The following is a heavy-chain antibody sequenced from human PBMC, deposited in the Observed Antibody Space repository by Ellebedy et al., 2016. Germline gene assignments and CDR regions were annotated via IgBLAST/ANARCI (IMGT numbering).Heavy chain of an antibody. CDR1: GFTFSSYA. D-gene: IGHD2-2*01. J-gene: IGHJ6*02. CDR3: ARGTSLDGSTYYNGMDV. V-gene: IGHV3-64*04. CDR2: ISSNGGST. Sequence: GESLKISXAASGFTFSSYAMHWVRQAPGKGLEYVSAISSNGGSTYYADSVKGRFTISRDNSKNTLYLQMNSLRAEDTAVYYCARGTSLDGSTYYNGMDVWGQGTTVTASS.